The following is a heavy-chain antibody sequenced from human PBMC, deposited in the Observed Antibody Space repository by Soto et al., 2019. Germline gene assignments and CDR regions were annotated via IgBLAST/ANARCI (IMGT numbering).Heavy chain of an antibody. CDR2: ISSSSTYV. CDR1: GFTLSRNT. CDR3: ARDPTVVVVIGSLDY. Sequence: GGSLRLSCAASGFTLSRNTMNWVRQAPGKGLEWVSSISSSSTYVYYADSVKGRFTISRDNAKNSLYLQMDSLRAEDTAVYYCARDPTVVVVIGSLDYWGQGTLVTVSS. V-gene: IGHV3-21*01. J-gene: IGHJ4*02. D-gene: IGHD3-22*01.